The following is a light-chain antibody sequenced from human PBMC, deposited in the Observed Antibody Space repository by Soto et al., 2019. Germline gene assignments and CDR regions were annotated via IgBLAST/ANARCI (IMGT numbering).Light chain of an antibody. CDR1: SSNIGAGYE. CDR3: QSYDSSLSGYV. CDR2: ENN. J-gene: IGLJ1*01. V-gene: IGLV1-40*01. Sequence: QAVVTQPPSVSEAPGQRVTISCTGSSSNIGAGYEAHWYQQVPGTAPKLLIYENNNRPSGVPDRFSGSKSGTSAFLAITGLQAEDEAEYYCQSYDSSLSGYVFGTGTKLTVL.